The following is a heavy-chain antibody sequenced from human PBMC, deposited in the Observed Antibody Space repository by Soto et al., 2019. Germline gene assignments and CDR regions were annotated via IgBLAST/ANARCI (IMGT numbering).Heavy chain of an antibody. V-gene: IGHV5-51*01. Sequence: EVQLVQSGAEVKKTGDSLKISYKSSGFTFTTYWIGWVRQMPGKGLEWMGIIYPSDSETRYSPPFQGQVTISADKSISTAYLQWSSLKASDTAMYYCARQKDWNSDFWGQGTLVTVSS. CDR3: ARQKDWNSDF. D-gene: IGHD1-7*01. J-gene: IGHJ4*02. CDR1: GFTFTTYW. CDR2: IYPSDSET.